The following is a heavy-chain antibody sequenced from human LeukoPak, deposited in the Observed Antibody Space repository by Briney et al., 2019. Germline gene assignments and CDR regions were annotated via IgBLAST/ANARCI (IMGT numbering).Heavy chain of an antibody. V-gene: IGHV3-23*01. CDR2: ISGSGDNT. Sequence: GGSLRLSCAASGFAFSSYTVSWVRQAPGQGLSWVSAISGSGDNTYYADSVKGRFTLSRDNSKNTLSLQMNSLRAEDTAIYYCAREYKMAVVGTLGFDSWGHGTMVTVSS. CDR1: GFAFSSYT. D-gene: IGHD6-19*01. CDR3: AREYKMAVVGTLGFDS. J-gene: IGHJ3*01.